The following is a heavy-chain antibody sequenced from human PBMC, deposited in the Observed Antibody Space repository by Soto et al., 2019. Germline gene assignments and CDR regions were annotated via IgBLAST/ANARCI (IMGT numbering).Heavy chain of an antibody. CDR1: GFAFSSSA. CDR2: ITVAGGGI. CDR3: AKWPPSPKMGVTSH. J-gene: IGHJ4*02. D-gene: IGHD1-26*01. Sequence: EVQLLESGGGLAQPGGSLRLSCAASGFAFSSSAMAWIRQTPGKGLQWVSAITVAGGGIYYADSVKGRFTISTDNSKKTLYLQMNSLSAEDTAQYFCAKWPPSPKMGVTSHWGQGTLVTVSS. V-gene: IGHV3-23*01.